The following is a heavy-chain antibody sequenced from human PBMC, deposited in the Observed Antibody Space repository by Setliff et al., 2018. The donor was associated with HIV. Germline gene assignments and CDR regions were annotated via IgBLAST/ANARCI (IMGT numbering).Heavy chain of an antibody. CDR2: IYYSGST. Sequence: SETLSLTCTVSGGSISSYYWSWIRQPPGKGLEWIGYIYYSGSTNYNPSLKSRVTISVDTSKNQFSLKLSSVTAADTAVYYCARGPSPPYCTSTTCYVDYYYMDVWGKGTTVTVSS. CDR1: GGSISSYY. V-gene: IGHV4-59*01. CDR3: ARGPSPPYCTSTTCYVDYYYMDV. J-gene: IGHJ6*03. D-gene: IGHD2-2*01.